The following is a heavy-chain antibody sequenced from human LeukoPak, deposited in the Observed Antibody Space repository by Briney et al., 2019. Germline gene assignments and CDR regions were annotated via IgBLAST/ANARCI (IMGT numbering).Heavy chain of an antibody. V-gene: IGHV1-46*01. Sequence: ASVKVSCKASGYTFTSYYMYWVRQAPGQGLEWMGRINPNRGSTSYAQKFQGRVTMTRDMSTSTVYMELSSLRSEDTAVYYCATGGHVRVYDSSAYYGHYWGQGTLVTVSS. CDR3: ATGGHVRVYDSSAYYGHY. J-gene: IGHJ4*02. D-gene: IGHD3-22*01. CDR1: GYTFTSYY. CDR2: INPNRGST.